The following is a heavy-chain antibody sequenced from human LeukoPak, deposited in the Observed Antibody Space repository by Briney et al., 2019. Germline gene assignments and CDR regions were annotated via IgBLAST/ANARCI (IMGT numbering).Heavy chain of an antibody. J-gene: IGHJ4*02. CDR1: GFTFSDYS. CDR3: ARGAYSSGWAYFDH. D-gene: IGHD6-19*01. Sequence: GGSLRLSCAASGFTFSDYSMNWVRQAPGKGLEWVSYISFSVNTKYYADSVKGRFTISRDNAKNSLYLHMDSLRAEDTAVYYCARGAYSSGWAYFDHWGQGTLVTVSS. V-gene: IGHV3-48*04. CDR2: ISFSVNTK.